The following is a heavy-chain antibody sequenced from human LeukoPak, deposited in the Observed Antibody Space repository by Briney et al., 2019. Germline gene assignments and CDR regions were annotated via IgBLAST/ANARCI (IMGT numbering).Heavy chain of an antibody. D-gene: IGHD2-15*01. CDR2: IYHSGST. Sequence: SETLSLTCTVSGGSLGSSSYYWGWLRQPPGRGLEWLGCIYHSGSTYYNPSLKSRVTISVDTSKNQFALKLSSVTAADTAVYYCARLVVAADWWGQGTLVTVS. CDR3: ARLVVAADW. J-gene: IGHJ4*02. CDR1: GGSLGSSSYY. V-gene: IGHV4-39*06.